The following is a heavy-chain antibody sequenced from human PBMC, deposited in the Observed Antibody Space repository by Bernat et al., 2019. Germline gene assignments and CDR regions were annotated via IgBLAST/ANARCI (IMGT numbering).Heavy chain of an antibody. V-gene: IGHV3-30-3*01. J-gene: IGHJ6*02. D-gene: IGHD6-19*01. Sequence: QVQLVESGGGVVQPGRSLRLSCAASGFTFSSYAMHWVRQAPGKGLEWVAVISYDGSNKYYADSVKGRFTISRDNSKNTLYLQMNSLRAEDTAVYYCARDGGSGWGYYYYYGMDVWGQGTTVTVSS. CDR1: GFTFSSYA. CDR3: ARDGGSGWGYYYYYGMDV. CDR2: ISYDGSNK.